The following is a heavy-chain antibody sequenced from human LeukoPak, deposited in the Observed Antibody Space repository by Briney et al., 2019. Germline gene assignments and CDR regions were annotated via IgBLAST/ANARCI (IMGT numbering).Heavy chain of an antibody. Sequence: PSETLSLTCTVSGGSISSGSYYWSWIRQPAGKGLEWIGRIYTSGSTNYNSSLKSRVTISVDTSKNQFSLKLSSVTAADTAVYYCARDRDMIFDWGQGTLVTVSS. CDR3: ARDRDMIFD. J-gene: IGHJ4*02. CDR2: IYTSGST. D-gene: IGHD3/OR15-3a*01. CDR1: GGSISSGSYY. V-gene: IGHV4-61*02.